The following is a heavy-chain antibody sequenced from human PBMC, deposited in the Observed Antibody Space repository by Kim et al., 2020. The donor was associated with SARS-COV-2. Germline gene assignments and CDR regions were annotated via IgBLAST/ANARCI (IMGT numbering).Heavy chain of an antibody. D-gene: IGHD3-10*01. V-gene: IGHV3-53*01. Sequence: DSVQSRFTISRDNSKITLYRQMSILRAEDTAVYYCAVAMGRGVIITGGMDVWGQGTTVTVSS. J-gene: IGHJ6*02. CDR3: AVAMGRGVIITGGMDV.